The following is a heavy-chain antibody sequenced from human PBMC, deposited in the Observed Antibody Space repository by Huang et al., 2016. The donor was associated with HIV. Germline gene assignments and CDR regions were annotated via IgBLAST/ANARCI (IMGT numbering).Heavy chain of an antibody. V-gene: IGHV1-18*01. CDR3: ARRGYDHSDQYYVGEYYYDMDV. D-gene: IGHD3-22*01. CDR1: GYTFTSYG. CDR2: ISAYNGKT. Sequence: QVQLVQSGGEVREPGASVKVSCKTSGYTFTSYGISWVRQAPGKGLGWMGWISAYNGKTHFAQKFQGRVTRTTDTSSTTAHMERRSLRSDDTALYYCARRGYDHSDQYYVGEYYYDMDVWGKGTSVTVSS. J-gene: IGHJ6*04.